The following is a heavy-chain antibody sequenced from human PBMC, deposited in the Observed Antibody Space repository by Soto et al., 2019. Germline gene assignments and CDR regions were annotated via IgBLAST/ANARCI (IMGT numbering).Heavy chain of an antibody. V-gene: IGHV4-30-4*01. CDR1: GGSISSGDYY. Sequence: QVQLQESGPGLVKPSQTLSLTCTVSGGSISSGDYYWSWIRQPPGNGLEWIGYIYYSGSTYYNPSLKSRVTISVDTSKNQFPMKLSSVTAADTAVYYCARSRGYSYGPLDYWGQGTLVTVSS. CDR3: ARSRGYSYGPLDY. CDR2: IYYSGST. J-gene: IGHJ4*02. D-gene: IGHD5-18*01.